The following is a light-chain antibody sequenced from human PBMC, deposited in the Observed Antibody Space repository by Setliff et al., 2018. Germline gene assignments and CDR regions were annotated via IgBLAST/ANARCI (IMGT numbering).Light chain of an antibody. CDR1: SSNIGSNT. CDR2: RNN. V-gene: IGLV1-44*01. J-gene: IGLJ1*01. CDR3: AAWDDSLNGDV. Sequence: QSVLTQPPSASGTPGQRVTISCSGSSSNIGSNTVNWYQQLPGTAPKLLIYRNNERPSGVPDRLSGSKSGTSASLAISGLQSEDEADYYCAAWDDSLNGDVFGTGTKVTVL.